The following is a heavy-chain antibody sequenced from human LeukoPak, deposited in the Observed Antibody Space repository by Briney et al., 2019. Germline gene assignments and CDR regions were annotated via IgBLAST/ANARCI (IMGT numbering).Heavy chain of an antibody. CDR2: VIHSGST. CDR1: GDSISSSPYY. D-gene: IGHD6-19*01. V-gene: IGHV4-39*07. J-gene: IGHJ5*02. CDR3: AAQVAGT. Sequence: TSETLSLTCTVSGDSISSSPYYWGWIRQPPGKGLEWIGEVIHSGSTNYNPSLKSRVTVSADTSKNQFSLKLSSVTAADTAVYYCAAQVAGTWGQGTLVTVSS.